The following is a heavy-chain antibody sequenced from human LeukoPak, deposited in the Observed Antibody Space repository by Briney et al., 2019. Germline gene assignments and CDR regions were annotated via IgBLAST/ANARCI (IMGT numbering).Heavy chain of an antibody. V-gene: IGHV4-59*01. Sequence: SETLSHTCTVSGGSISSYYWSWIRQPPGKGLERIGYIYYSGSTNYNPSLKSRVTISVDTSKNQFSLKLSSVTAADTAVYYCARDKGGRLDPWGQGTLVTVSS. CDR1: GGSISSYY. D-gene: IGHD2-15*01. J-gene: IGHJ5*02. CDR2: IYYSGST. CDR3: ARDKGGRLDP.